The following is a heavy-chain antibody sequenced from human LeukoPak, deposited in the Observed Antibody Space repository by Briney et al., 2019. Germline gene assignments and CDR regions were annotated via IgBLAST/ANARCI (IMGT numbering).Heavy chain of an antibody. Sequence: PSETLSLTCTVSGGSISSSSYYWGWIRQPPGKGLEWIGSIYYSGSTYYNPSLKSRVTISVDTSKNQFSLKLSSVTAADTAAYYCATWLLGYYFDYWGQGTLVTVSS. J-gene: IGHJ4*02. D-gene: IGHD3-22*01. CDR1: GGSISSSSYY. CDR2: IYYSGST. CDR3: ATWLLGYYFDY. V-gene: IGHV4-39*01.